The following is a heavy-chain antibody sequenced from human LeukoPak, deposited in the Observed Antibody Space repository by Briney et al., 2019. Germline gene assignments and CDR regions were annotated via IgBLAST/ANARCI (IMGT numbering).Heavy chain of an antibody. D-gene: IGHD3-16*02. CDR2: TYYSGSS. Sequence: SETLTLPCTVSARPINPYYWTWIRQPPGKGLEWIGYTYYSGSSNYKSSLKSRVSMSVDTSKSQFSLTLTSVTAAHTPVYYCARIVRQDGGYLDLGGRGSLVTVSS. CDR3: ARIVRQDGGYLDL. CDR1: ARPINPYY. V-gene: IGHV4-59*08. J-gene: IGHJ2*01.